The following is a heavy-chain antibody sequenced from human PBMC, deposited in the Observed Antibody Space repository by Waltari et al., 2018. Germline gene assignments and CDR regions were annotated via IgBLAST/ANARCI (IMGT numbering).Heavy chain of an antibody. CDR3: AKRGGTSPFGY. D-gene: IGHD3-10*01. CDR2: LHHSGST. J-gene: IGHJ4*02. Sequence: QVQLQESGPGLVRPSETLSLTCSVFGFSIRSGDYWGWLRQPPGKGLEWIATLHHSGSTYYSPSLKSRATISVDTSKNQFSLKMTSVTAADTAVYYCAKRGGTSPFGYWGQGTLVTVSS. V-gene: IGHV4-38-2*02. CDR1: GFSIRSGDY.